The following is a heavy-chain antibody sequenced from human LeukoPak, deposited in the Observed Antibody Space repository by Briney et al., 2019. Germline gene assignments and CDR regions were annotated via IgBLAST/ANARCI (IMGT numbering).Heavy chain of an antibody. D-gene: IGHD3-16*02. CDR3: ARFNIMITFGGVIVQPRNAFDI. CDR1: GYSISSGYY. V-gene: IGHV4-38-2*02. J-gene: IGHJ3*02. Sequence: KPSETLSLTCTVSGYSISSGYYWGWLRQPPGKELEWIGSIYHSGSTYYNPSLKSRVTISVDTSKNQFSLKLSSVTAADTAVYYCARFNIMITFGGVIVQPRNAFDIWGQGTMVTVSS. CDR2: IYHSGST.